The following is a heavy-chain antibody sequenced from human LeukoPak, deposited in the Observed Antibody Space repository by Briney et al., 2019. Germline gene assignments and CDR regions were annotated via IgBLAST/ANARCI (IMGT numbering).Heavy chain of an antibody. V-gene: IGHV1-58*02. Sequence: ASVKVSCKASGFTFTSSAMQWVRQARGQRLEWIGWIVVGSGNTNYAQKFQERVTITRDMSTSTAYIELSSLRSEDTAVYYCAAIPYYDYGGIYYFDYWGQGTLVTVSS. J-gene: IGHJ4*02. CDR2: IVVGSGNT. CDR1: GFTFTSSA. CDR3: AAIPYYDYGGIYYFDY. D-gene: IGHD4/OR15-4a*01.